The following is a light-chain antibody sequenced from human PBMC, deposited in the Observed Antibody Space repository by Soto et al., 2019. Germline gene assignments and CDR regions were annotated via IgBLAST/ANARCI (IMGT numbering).Light chain of an antibody. J-gene: IGKJ1*01. Sequence: EIVMTQSPGTLSVSPGERATLSCRASQSVSSNLAWYQQKPGQAPRLLIYGASTRATGIPARFSGSRSGTGFTLTIGSLQSEDFEVYYCQQYNNWPRPFGQGTKVEIK. CDR2: GAS. V-gene: IGKV3-15*01. CDR3: QQYNNWPRP. CDR1: QSVSSN.